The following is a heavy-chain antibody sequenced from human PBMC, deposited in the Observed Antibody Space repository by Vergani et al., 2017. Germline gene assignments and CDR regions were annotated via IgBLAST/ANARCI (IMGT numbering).Heavy chain of an antibody. CDR1: GFTFSSHA. V-gene: IGHV3-23*01. J-gene: IGHJ4*02. CDR3: GRGSDNYN. CDR2: IKNTGDSP. Sequence: EVQLLQSEGAVVQPGGSLRLSCVASGFTFSSHAMSWVCQGHGQGLEWVSIIKNTGDSPHYADSVKVRFTISRDNSKNTLYLQMNSLKVEDTAVYYCGRGSDNYNWGQGTLVTVSS. D-gene: IGHD5-24*01.